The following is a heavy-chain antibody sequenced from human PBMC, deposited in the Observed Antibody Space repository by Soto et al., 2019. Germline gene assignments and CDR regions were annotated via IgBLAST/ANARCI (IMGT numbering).Heavy chain of an antibody. CDR1: GGSISSGGYS. V-gene: IGHV4-30-2*01. J-gene: IGHJ4*02. Sequence: QLQLQESGSGLVKPSQTLSLTCAVSGGSISSGGYSWSWIRQPPGKGLEWIGYIYQSGSTYYNPSSKCRDPRFVNRSKNQLALKRSSVTAADTAVYYCARAGGLGAVAVDYWGQGTLVTVSS. CDR2: IYQSGST. CDR3: ARAGGLGAVAVDY. D-gene: IGHD6-19*01.